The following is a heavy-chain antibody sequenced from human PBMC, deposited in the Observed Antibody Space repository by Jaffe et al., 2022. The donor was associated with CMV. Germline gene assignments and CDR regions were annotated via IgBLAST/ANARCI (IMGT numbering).Heavy chain of an antibody. CDR3: ARGRVGAPSFDY. J-gene: IGHJ4*02. Sequence: QVQLQESGPGLVKPSETLSLTCTVSGGSISSYYWSWIRQPPGKGLEWIGYIYYSGSTNYNPSLKSRVTISVDTSKNQFSLKLSSVTAADTAVYYCARGRVGAPSFDYWGQGTLVTVSS. D-gene: IGHD1-26*01. CDR1: GGSISSYY. CDR2: IYYSGST. V-gene: IGHV4-59*01.